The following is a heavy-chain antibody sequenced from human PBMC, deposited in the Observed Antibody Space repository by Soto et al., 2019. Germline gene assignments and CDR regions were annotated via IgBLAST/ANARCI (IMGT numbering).Heavy chain of an antibody. J-gene: IGHJ4*02. CDR3: ARVFCSSGGRYGIDY. CDR1: GYTFTSYY. CDR2: ISPSGGST. Sequence: QVQLVQSGAEVKKPGASVKVSCKASGYTFTSYYMHWVRQAPGQGLEWMGIISPSGGSTTYAQKLQGRVRMTRATTKSPGCMELRSLISADTAVYDWARVFCSSGGRYGIDYWGQGTLVTVSS. V-gene: IGHV1-46*04. D-gene: IGHD2-15*01.